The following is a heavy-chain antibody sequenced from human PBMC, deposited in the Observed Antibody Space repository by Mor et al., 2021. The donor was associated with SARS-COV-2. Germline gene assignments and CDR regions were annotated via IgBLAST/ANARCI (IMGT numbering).Heavy chain of an antibody. J-gene: IGHJ4*02. Sequence: RQAPGQRLEWMGWINAGNGNTKYSQKFQGRVTITRDTSASTAYMELSSLRSEDTAMYYCAREGSGWSFDYWGQGTLVTVS. CDR2: INAGNGNT. V-gene: IGHV1-3*01. D-gene: IGHD6-13*01. CDR3: AREGSGWSFDY.